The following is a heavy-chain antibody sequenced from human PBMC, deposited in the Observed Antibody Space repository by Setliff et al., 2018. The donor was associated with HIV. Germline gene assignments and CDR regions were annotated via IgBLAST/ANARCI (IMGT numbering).Heavy chain of an antibody. V-gene: IGHV1-3*01. CDR3: ARVRCSGANCFNWFDF. J-gene: IGHJ5*01. CDR2: INAGSGNT. D-gene: IGHD2-15*01. CDR1: GYSFSNFA. Sequence: ASVQVSCKASGYSFSNFAIHWVRQAPGQRLEWLGWINAGSGNTRYSQKFQDRLTITRDTSARTVYMELSSLKSEDTAVYYCARVRCSGANCFNWFDFWGQGTPVTVS.